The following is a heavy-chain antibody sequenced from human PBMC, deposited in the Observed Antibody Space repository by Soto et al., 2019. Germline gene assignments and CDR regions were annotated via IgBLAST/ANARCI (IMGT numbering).Heavy chain of an antibody. CDR1: GFTFRDYY. Sequence: QVQLVESGGGLVKPGGSLRLSCAASGFTFRDYYMTWIRQAPGKGLEWAAYISSSGSGIYYPDSVKGRFTISRDSAKNSLYLQMSSLRAEDTAVYFCARAYSDAFDIWGQGTMATVSS. CDR2: ISSSGSGI. V-gene: IGHV3-11*01. D-gene: IGHD2-15*01. J-gene: IGHJ3*02. CDR3: ARAYSDAFDI.